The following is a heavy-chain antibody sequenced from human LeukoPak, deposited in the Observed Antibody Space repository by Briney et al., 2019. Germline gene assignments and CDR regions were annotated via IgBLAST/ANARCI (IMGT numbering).Heavy chain of an antibody. V-gene: IGHV3-7*01. D-gene: IGHD2-15*01. CDR3: ARDRGGAERHGFDAFDL. J-gene: IGHJ3*01. CDR2: IKQDGSEK. Sequence: GGSLRRLCARAGFSCKNYWMNWVRQAPGKGLEWVANIKQDGSEKHYVDSVKGRFTISRDNAKHSLYLQMDSLRVDDTAVYDCARDRGGAERHGFDAFDLWGQGTIVTVSS. CDR1: GFSCKNYW.